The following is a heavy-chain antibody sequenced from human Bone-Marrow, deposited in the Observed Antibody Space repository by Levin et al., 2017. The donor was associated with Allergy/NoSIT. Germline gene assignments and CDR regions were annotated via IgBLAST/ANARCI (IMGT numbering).Heavy chain of an antibody. J-gene: IGHJ4*02. CDR3: ARVKAILTGYPLDY. CDR2: VYYNGNT. V-gene: IGHV4-30-4*01. CDR1: GGSISSGDFY. Sequence: PSETLSLTCTVSGGSISSGDFYWGWIRQPPGTGLEWIGYVYYNGNTYSNPSLQSRVTISVDTSKNQFSLKLGSVTAADTAVYYCARVKAILTGYPLDYWGQGTLVTVSS. D-gene: IGHD3-9*01.